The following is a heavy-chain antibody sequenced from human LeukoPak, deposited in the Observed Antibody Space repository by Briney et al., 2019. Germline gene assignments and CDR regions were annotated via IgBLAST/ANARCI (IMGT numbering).Heavy chain of an antibody. D-gene: IGHD7-27*01. V-gene: IGHV1-18*01. CDR3: ARDPSTGDWGYYYYYMDV. CDR2: INTYNGNT. J-gene: IGHJ6*03. Sequence: ASVKVSCKASGYTFTSYGISWVRQAPGQGLEWMGWINTYNGNTNYAQNLQGRVTMTTDTSTSTAYMELRSLRSDDTAVYYCARDPSTGDWGYYYYYMDVWGKGTTVTVSS. CDR1: GYTFTSYG.